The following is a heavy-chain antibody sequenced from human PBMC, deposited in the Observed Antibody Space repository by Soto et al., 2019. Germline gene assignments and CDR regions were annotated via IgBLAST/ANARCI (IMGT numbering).Heavy chain of an antibody. Sequence: PSETLSLTCAVYGGSFSGYYWSWIRQPPGKGLEWIGEIIHSGSTNYNPSLKSRVTISVDTSKNQFSLKLSSVTAADTAVYYCARGYDGAAGTWSWFVPWGQGTLVPSPQ. J-gene: IGHJ5*02. V-gene: IGHV4-34*01. CDR1: GGSFSGYY. CDR2: IIHSGST. CDR3: ARGYDGAAGTWSWFVP. D-gene: IGHD6-13*01.